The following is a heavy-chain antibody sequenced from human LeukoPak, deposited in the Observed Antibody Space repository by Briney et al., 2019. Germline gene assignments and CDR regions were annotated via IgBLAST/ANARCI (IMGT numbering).Heavy chain of an antibody. J-gene: IGHJ3*02. Sequence: PGGSLRLSCAASGFTFSSYAMSWVRQAPGKGLEWVSAISGSGGSTYYADSVKGRFTISRDNSKNTLYLQMNSLRAEDTAVYYCAKDNLGSGWYFSDAFDIWGQGTMVTVSS. CDR1: GFTFSSYA. D-gene: IGHD6-19*01. CDR2: ISGSGGST. CDR3: AKDNLGSGWYFSDAFDI. V-gene: IGHV3-23*01.